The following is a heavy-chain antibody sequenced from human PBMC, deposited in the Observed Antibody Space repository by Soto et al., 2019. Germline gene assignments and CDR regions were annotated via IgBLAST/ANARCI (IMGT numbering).Heavy chain of an antibody. CDR3: AKRQSGNFGPFDS. D-gene: IGHD2-21*02. CDR1: GFSISSDA. CDR2: ISGSGANT. V-gene: IGHV3-23*01. Sequence: GGSLRLSCAASGFSISSDAMSWVRHAPGKGLEWVSGISGSGANTNYADSVKGRFAISIDNSKNTLYLQMSSLRAEDTAVYYCAKRQSGNFGPFDSWGQGTLVTVSS. J-gene: IGHJ4*02.